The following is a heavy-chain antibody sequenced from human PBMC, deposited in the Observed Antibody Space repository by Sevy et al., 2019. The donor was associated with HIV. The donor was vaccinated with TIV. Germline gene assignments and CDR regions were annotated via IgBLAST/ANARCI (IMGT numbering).Heavy chain of an antibody. D-gene: IGHD3-9*01. J-gene: IGHJ4*02. V-gene: IGHV3-48*02. CDR1: GFTFSSYS. CDR2: ISSSSSTI. CDR3: ARVQRYFDWLLDMKTIDY. Sequence: GGSLRLSCAASGFTFSSYSMNWVRQAPGKGLEWVSYISSSSSTIYYADSVKGRFTISRDNAKSSLYLQMNSLRDEDTAVYYCARVQRYFDWLLDMKTIDYWGQRTLVTVSS.